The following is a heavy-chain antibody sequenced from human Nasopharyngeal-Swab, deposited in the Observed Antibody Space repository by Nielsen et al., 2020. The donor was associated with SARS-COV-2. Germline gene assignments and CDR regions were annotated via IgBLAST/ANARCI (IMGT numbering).Heavy chain of an antibody. Sequence: GESPKISCAASGFTFSSYAMSWVRQAPGKGLEWVSAISGSGGSTYYADSVKGRFTISRDNAKNSLYLQMNSLRAEDTAVYYCARESSDFWSGYYENDAFDIWGQGTMVTVSS. CDR1: GFTFSSYA. CDR3: ARESSDFWSGYYENDAFDI. D-gene: IGHD3-3*01. CDR2: ISGSGGST. V-gene: IGHV3-23*01. J-gene: IGHJ3*02.